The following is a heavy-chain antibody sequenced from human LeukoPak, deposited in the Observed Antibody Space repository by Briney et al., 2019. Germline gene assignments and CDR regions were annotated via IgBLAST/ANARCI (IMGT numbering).Heavy chain of an antibody. CDR2: ISGSGANR. V-gene: IGHV3-23*01. CDR3: AKGVVVIRGKFDY. D-gene: IGHD2-21*01. CDR1: GFTFSSYG. J-gene: IGHJ4*02. Sequence: GGSLRLSCAASGFTFSSYGMNWVRQAPGKGLEWVSGISGSGANRNYADSVKGRFAISRDNSRNTLYLQMNSLRAEDTAVYYCAKGVVVIRGKFDYWGQGTLVTVSS.